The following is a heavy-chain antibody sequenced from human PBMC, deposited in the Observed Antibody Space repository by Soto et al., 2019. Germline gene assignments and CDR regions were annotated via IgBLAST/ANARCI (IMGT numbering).Heavy chain of an antibody. Sequence: ASVKVSCKASGYTFTSYYMHWVRQAPGQGLEWMGIINPSGGSTSYAQKFQGRVTMTRDTSTSTVYMELSSLRSEDTAVYYCAREYCSSTSCYRAFDIWGQGTMVTVSS. CDR2: INPSGGST. D-gene: IGHD2-2*01. CDR1: GYTFTSYY. J-gene: IGHJ3*02. CDR3: AREYCSSTSCYRAFDI. V-gene: IGHV1-46*01.